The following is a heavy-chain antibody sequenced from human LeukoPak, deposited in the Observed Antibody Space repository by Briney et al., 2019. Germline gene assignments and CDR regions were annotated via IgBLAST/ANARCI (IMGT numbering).Heavy chain of an antibody. V-gene: IGHV3-23*01. Sequence: GGSLRLSCTASKFTFSNYGMQWVRQAPGKGLEWVSAISGSGGSTYYADSVKGRFTISRDNSKNTLYLQMNSLRAEDTAVYYCARGSYYDVESDYWGQGTLVTVSS. CDR1: KFTFSNYG. J-gene: IGHJ4*02. CDR3: ARGSYYDVESDY. CDR2: ISGSGGST. D-gene: IGHD1-26*01.